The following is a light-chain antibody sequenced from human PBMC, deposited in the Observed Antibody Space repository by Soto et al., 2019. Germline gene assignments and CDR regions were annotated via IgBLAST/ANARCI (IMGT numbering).Light chain of an antibody. V-gene: IGKV1-5*03. CDR1: QSISSW. Sequence: DIQMTQSPSTLSASVGHRVTITCRARQSISSWLAWYQQKPGKAPKLLIYKASSLESGDPSRFSGSGSGTDFTLTISSLQPDDFATYYCQQYNSHRRTFGQGTKVEI. CDR2: KAS. J-gene: IGKJ1*01. CDR3: QQYNSHRRT.